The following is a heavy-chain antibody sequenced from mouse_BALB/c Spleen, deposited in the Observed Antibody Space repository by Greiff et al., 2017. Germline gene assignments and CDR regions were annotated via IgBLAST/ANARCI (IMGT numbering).Heavy chain of an antibody. J-gene: IGHJ4*01. CDR1: GFAFSSYD. D-gene: IGHD1-1*01. CDR2: ISSGGGST. Sequence: EVHLVESGGGLVKPGGSLKLSCAASGFAFSSYDMSWVRQTPEKRLEWVAYISSGGGSTYYPDTVKGRFTISRDNAKNTLYLQMSSLKSEDTAMYYCARQGPYYYGSSPAMDYWGQGTSVTVSS. CDR3: ARQGPYYYGSSPAMDY. V-gene: IGHV5-12-1*01.